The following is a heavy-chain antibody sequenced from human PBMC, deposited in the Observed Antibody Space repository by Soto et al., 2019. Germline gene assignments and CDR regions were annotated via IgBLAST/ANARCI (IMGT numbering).Heavy chain of an antibody. CDR3: ARGDRGGSGSPASYYYSGLDV. J-gene: IGHJ6*02. V-gene: IGHV3-23*01. CDR1: GFTFSSYA. Sequence: VQVLESGGDLVQPGGSLRLSRAASGFTFSSYAMSWVRQAPGKGLEWVSSVSAGGDMTYYSDSVKGRFTISRDNSNNALFLQMNSLRIEDTALYYCARGDRGGSGSPASYYYSGLDVWGQGTTVTVS. CDR2: VSAGGDMT. D-gene: IGHD3-10*01.